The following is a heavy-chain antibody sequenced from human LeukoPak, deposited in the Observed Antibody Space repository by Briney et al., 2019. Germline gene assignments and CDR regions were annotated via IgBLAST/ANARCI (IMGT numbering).Heavy chain of an antibody. CDR3: ARDMMATIISGAEHDY. D-gene: IGHD5-24*01. V-gene: IGHV3-21*01. Sequence: GGSLRLSCAASGFTFNSYSMKWVRQAPGKGLEWVSSISSSSSYIYYADSVKGRFTISRDNAKNSLYLQMNSPRAEDTAVYYCARDMMATIISGAEHDYWGQGTLVTVSS. CDR1: GFTFNSYS. CDR2: ISSSSSYI. J-gene: IGHJ4*02.